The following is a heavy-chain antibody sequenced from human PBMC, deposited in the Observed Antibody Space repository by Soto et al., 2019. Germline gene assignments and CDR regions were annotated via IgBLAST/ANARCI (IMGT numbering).Heavy chain of an antibody. CDR2: ISTSGGST. CDR1: GFTFSSSA. CDR3: AKDRRYSSGWYYFDY. J-gene: IGHJ4*02. D-gene: IGHD6-19*01. V-gene: IGHV3-23*01. Sequence: GGSLRLSCAASGFTFSSSAMSWVRQAPGKGLEWVSAISTSGGSTYYADSVKGRFTISRDNSKNTLYLQMNSLRAEDTALYYCAKDRRYSSGWYYFDYWGQGTQVTVSS.